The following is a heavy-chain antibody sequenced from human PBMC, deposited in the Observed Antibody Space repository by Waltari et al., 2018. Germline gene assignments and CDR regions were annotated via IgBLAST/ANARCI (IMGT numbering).Heavy chain of an antibody. CDR2: INHSGST. D-gene: IGHD3-3*01. CDR1: GGSFSGYY. CDR3: ARGLGNFWSGYSSWDY. J-gene: IGHJ4*02. V-gene: IGHV4-34*01. Sequence: QVQLQQWGAGLLKPSDTLSLTCAVYGGSFSGYYWSWIRQPPGKGLEWIGEINHSGSTNYNPSLKSRVTISVDTSKNQFSLKLSSVTAADTAVYYCARGLGNFWSGYSSWDYWGQGTLVTVSS.